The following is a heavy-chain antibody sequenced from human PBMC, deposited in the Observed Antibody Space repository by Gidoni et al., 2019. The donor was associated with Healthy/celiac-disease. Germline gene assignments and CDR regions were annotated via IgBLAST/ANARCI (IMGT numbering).Heavy chain of an antibody. J-gene: IGHJ3*02. Sequence: QVQLQESGPGLVKPSQTLSLTCTVSGGSISSGSYYWSWIRQPAGKGLEWIGRIYTSGSTNYNPSLKSRVTISVDTSKNQFSLKLSSVTAADTAVYYCARGPPNPPRGTHNAFDIWGQGTMVTVSS. CDR1: GGSISSGSYY. CDR3: ARGPPNPPRGTHNAFDI. V-gene: IGHV4-61*02. CDR2: IYTSGST.